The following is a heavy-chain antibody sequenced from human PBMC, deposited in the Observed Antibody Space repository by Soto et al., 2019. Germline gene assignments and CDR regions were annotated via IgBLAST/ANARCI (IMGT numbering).Heavy chain of an antibody. V-gene: IGHV1-69*13. CDR1: GGSFSGYA. CDR2: IIPIFGTA. D-gene: IGHD6-13*01. J-gene: IGHJ6*02. Sequence: ASVKLSCKASGGSFSGYAISWVRQAPGQGLEWMGGIIPIFGTANYAQKFQGRVTITADESTSTAYMELSSLRSEDTAVCYCARGEGQQLVRNYYYYYGMDVWGHGTTVTVSS. CDR3: ARGEGQQLVRNYYYYYGMDV.